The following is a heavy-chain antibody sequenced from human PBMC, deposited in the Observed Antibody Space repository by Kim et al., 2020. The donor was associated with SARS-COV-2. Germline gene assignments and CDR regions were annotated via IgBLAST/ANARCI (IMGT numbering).Heavy chain of an antibody. J-gene: IGHJ4*02. CDR2: ISSSSSYI. D-gene: IGHD6-19*01. Sequence: GGSLRLSCAASGFTFSSYSMNWVRQAPGKGLEWVSSISSSSSYIYYADSVKGRFTISRDNAKNSLYLQMNSLRAEDTAVYYCAREIEAVAGNEDYWGQGTLVTVSS. V-gene: IGHV3-21*01. CDR3: AREIEAVAGNEDY. CDR1: GFTFSSYS.